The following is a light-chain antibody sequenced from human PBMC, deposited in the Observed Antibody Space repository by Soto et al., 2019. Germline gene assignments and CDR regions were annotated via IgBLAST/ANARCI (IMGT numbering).Light chain of an antibody. CDR1: QGIRSA. CDR3: LLDYAYFWA. Sequence: AIQVTQSPSSLSASVGDSVTITCLTSQGIRSALGWYQQKPGKVPKLLIYAASTLQSGVPSRFSGSGSGRDFTLTISSLQPEDFATYYCLLDYAYFWAFGQGTKVDIK. CDR2: AAS. J-gene: IGKJ1*01. V-gene: IGKV1-6*01.